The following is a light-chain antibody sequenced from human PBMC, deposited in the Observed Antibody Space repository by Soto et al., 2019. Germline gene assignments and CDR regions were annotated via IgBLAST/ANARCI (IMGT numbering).Light chain of an antibody. CDR2: DAA. Sequence: ETVLTQSPGTLSLSPGERATLSCRASQSFISTYLAWNQQKPGQAPRLLIFDAASRAPGIPDRFIGSGSGTDFTLTISRLEPEVFAVYFCQQYGTSPCTFGPGTKLEIK. CDR1: QSFISTY. CDR3: QQYGTSPCT. V-gene: IGKV3-20*01. J-gene: IGKJ2*02.